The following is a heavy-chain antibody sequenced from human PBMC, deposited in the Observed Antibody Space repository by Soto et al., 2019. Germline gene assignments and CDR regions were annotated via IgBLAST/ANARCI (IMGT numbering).Heavy chain of an antibody. CDR1: GFTFSSYGMTCSSYA. CDR2: ISGSGDST. Sequence: GVSLRDSCAASGFTFSSYGMTCSSYAMSWVRQAPGKGLEWVSTISGSGDSTYYADSVKGRFTISRDNSKNTLYLQMNSLRAEDTALYYCAKDQVPNFGELFYFDSWGQGTLVTVSS. CDR3: AKDQVPNFGELFYFDS. V-gene: IGHV3-23*01. D-gene: IGHD3-10*01. J-gene: IGHJ4*02.